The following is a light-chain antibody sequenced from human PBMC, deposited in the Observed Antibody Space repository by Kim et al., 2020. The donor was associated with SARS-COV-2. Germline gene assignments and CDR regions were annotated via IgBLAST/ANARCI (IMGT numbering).Light chain of an antibody. CDR2: PAS. V-gene: IGKV1-27*01. CDR3: QKYDRDPWT. Sequence: ASLGDGVPITCRWSQKIANYLAWYQQKPGKAPKLLVYPASALKSGVPSRFSGSRSGTYFTLTIRNLPPEEVATYYSQKYDRDPWTFGQGTKVDIK. J-gene: IGKJ1*01. CDR1: QKIANY.